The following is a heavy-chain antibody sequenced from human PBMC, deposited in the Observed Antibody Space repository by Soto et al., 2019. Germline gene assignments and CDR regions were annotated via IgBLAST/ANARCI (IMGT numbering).Heavy chain of an antibody. D-gene: IGHD3-9*01. J-gene: IGHJ6*02. CDR2: ISYDGSNK. CDR1: GFTFSSYA. Sequence: GGSLRLSCAASGFTFSSYAMHWVRQAPGKGLEWVAVISYDGSNKYYADSVKGRFTISRDNSKNTLYLQMNSLRAEDTALYYCARDYFRVKRAAEFCMDVLRQGTTVT. V-gene: IGHV3-30-3*01. CDR3: ARDYFRVKRAAEFCMDV.